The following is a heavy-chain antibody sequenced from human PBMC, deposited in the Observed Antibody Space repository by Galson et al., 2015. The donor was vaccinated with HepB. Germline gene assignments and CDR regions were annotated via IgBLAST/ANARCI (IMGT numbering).Heavy chain of an antibody. V-gene: IGHV4-39*01. CDR1: GGSISSSSYY. CDR3: ARSGVLLWFGELRGPNWFDP. J-gene: IGHJ5*02. D-gene: IGHD3-10*01. CDR2: IYYSGST. Sequence: LSLTCTVSGGSISSSSYYWGWIRQPPGKGLEWIGSIYYSGSTYYNPSLKSRVTISVDTSKNQFSLKLSSVTAADTAVYYCARSGVLLWFGELRGPNWFDPWGQGTLVTVSS.